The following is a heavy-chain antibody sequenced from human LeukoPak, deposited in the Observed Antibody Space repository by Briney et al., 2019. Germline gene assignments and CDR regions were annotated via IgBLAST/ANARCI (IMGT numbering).Heavy chain of an antibody. CDR2: IYYSGST. V-gene: IGHV4-59*01. CDR1: GGSISGYY. CDR3: AREGDFWSGYPAI. Sequence: SETLSLTCSVSGGSISGYYWSWIRQPPGKGLEWIGYIYYSGSTNYSPSLKSRVTISVDTSKKQFSLRLRSMTAADTAVYYCAREGDFWSGYPAIWGQGTMVTVSS. D-gene: IGHD3-3*01. J-gene: IGHJ3*02.